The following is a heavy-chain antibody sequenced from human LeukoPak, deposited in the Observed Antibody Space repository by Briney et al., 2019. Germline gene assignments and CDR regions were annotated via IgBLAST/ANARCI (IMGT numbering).Heavy chain of an antibody. Sequence: GGSLRLSCEASGFTFSNFGMHWVRQAPGKGLEWVAVIWYHGSDKFYADSVKGRFTISRDNSKNTLYLQMNSLRAEDTAVYYCARGGVRPNSRGSYTPFDYWGQGTLVTVSS. CDR3: ARGGVRPNSRGSYTPFDY. V-gene: IGHV3-33*08. D-gene: IGHD1-26*01. J-gene: IGHJ4*02. CDR2: IWYHGSDK. CDR1: GFTFSNFG.